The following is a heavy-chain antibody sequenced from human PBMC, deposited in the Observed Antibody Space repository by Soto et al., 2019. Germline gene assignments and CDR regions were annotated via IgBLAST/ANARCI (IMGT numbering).Heavy chain of an antibody. D-gene: IGHD2-15*01. V-gene: IGHV3-30-3*01. Sequence: GGALRLCCAASGFIFSSYAMHGVRQAPGKVLEWVAVISDDGSNKYYADSVKSRFTISRDNSKNTLYLQMNSLRAEDTAVYYCERDGYCSGGSCYSVPVFDYWGQGTMVTVSS. CDR2: ISDDGSNK. CDR3: ERDGYCSGGSCYSVPVFDY. J-gene: IGHJ4*02. CDR1: GFIFSSYA.